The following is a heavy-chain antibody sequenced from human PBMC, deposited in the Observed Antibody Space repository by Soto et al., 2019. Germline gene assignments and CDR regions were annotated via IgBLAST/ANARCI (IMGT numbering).Heavy chain of an antibody. J-gene: IGHJ5*02. CDR2: ISSSSSYT. V-gene: IGHV3-11*05. Sequence: PGGSLRLSCAASGFTFSDYYMSWIRQAPGKGLEWVSYISSSSSYTNYADSVKGRFTISRDNAKNSLYLQMNSLRAEDTAVYYCARDPGYSSSWHHSRAYNWFDPWGQGTLVTVSS. D-gene: IGHD6-13*01. CDR3: ARDPGYSSSWHHSRAYNWFDP. CDR1: GFTFSDYY.